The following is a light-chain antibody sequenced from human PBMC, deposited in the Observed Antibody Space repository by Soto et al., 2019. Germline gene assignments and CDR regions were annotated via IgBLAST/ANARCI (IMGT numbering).Light chain of an antibody. Sequence: QSALTQPASVSGSPGQSITISCTGTSSDVGGYNYVSWFQHHPGKVPKLMIYEVSHRPSGVSDRFSGSKSGTTASLTISGLQAEDEADYYCCSFTNYYTWVFGGGTQLTVL. CDR2: EVS. CDR1: SSDVGGYNY. CDR3: CSFTNYYTWV. V-gene: IGLV2-14*01. J-gene: IGLJ3*02.